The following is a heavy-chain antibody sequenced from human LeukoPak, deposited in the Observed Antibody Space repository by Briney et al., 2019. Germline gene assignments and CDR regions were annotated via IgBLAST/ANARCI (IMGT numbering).Heavy chain of an antibody. CDR3: AKPGSEYSYGPFASVY. Sequence: GGSLRLSCAASGFTFSSYSMNWVRQAPGKGLEWVSSISSSSSYIYSADSVKGRFTISRDNARNSLYLRMNSLRAEDTAVYYCAKPGSEYSYGPFASVYWGQGTLVTVSS. CDR1: GFTFSSYS. CDR2: ISSSSSYI. V-gene: IGHV3-21*01. D-gene: IGHD5-18*01. J-gene: IGHJ4*02.